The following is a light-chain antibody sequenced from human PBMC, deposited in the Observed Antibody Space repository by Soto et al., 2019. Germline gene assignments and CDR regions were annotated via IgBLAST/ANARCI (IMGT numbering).Light chain of an antibody. V-gene: IGKV1-5*01. CDR3: QQYNTFWT. Sequence: DIQMTQSPSTLSASVGYRFTITCRASQSISSWLAWYQQKPGKAPKLLIYDVSSLESGVPSRFSGSGSGTEFTLTISSLQPDDFATYYCQQYNTFWTFGQGTKGDIK. J-gene: IGKJ1*01. CDR1: QSISSW. CDR2: DVS.